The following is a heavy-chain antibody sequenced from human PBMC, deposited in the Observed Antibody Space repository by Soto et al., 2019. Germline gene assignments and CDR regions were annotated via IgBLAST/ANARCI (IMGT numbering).Heavy chain of an antibody. CDR3: AASRYYDFWSGYYNAFYI. Sequence: PSETLSLTCTVSGGSISSYYWSWIRQPPGKGLEWIGYIYYSGSTNYNPSLKSRVTISVDTSKYQFSLKLSYVTAADTAVYYCAASRYYDFWSGYYNAFYIWGQGTMVTVSS. CDR1: GGSISSYY. V-gene: IGHV4-59*01. J-gene: IGHJ3*02. D-gene: IGHD3-3*01. CDR2: IYYSGST.